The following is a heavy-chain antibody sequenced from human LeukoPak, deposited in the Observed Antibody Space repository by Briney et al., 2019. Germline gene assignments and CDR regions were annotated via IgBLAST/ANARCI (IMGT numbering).Heavy chain of an antibody. D-gene: IGHD3-3*01. J-gene: IGHJ5*02. CDR1: GGTFSSYA. V-gene: IGHV1-69*13. Sequence: SVKVSCKASGGTFSSYAISWVRQAPGQGLEWMGGIIPIFGTANYAQKFQGRVTITADESTSTAYMELSSLSSEDTAVYYCARKRGIGSGHNWFDPWGQGTLVTVSS. CDR2: IIPIFGTA. CDR3: ARKRGIGSGHNWFDP.